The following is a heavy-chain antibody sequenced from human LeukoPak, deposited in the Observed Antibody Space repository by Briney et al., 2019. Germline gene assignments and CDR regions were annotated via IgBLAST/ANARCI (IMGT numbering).Heavy chain of an antibody. CDR3: AKRLWSPDY. D-gene: IGHD3-10*01. J-gene: IGHJ4*02. Sequence: GGSLRLSCAASGFTFSSYGMSWVRQAPGKGLEWVSAISSNGGSTYCADSVKGRFTISKDNSKNTLYLQMNSLRAEDTAVYYCAKRLWSPDYWGQGTLVTVSS. CDR2: ISSNGGST. V-gene: IGHV3-23*01. CDR1: GFTFSSYG.